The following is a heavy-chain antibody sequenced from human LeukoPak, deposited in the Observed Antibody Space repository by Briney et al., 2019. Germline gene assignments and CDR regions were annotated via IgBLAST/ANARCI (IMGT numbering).Heavy chain of an antibody. CDR2: INPKSGDT. Sequence: ASVKVSCKASGCTFTGYYMHWVQQAPGQGLEWMGWINPKSGDTNYAQKFQGRVAMTTDTSISTAYMELSRLRFDDTAVYYCASRGGTFPFDHWGQGTLVTVSS. D-gene: IGHD2-15*01. V-gene: IGHV1-2*02. CDR3: ASRGGTFPFDH. J-gene: IGHJ4*02. CDR1: GCTFTGYY.